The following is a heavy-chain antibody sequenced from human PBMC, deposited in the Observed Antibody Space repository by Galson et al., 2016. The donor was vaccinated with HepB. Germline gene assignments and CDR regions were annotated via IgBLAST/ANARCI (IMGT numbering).Heavy chain of an antibody. Sequence: SVKVSCKAFGYTFTNYYIHWVRQAPGQGLEWMGIMNPSDGSTGYAQKFQGRVTMTRDTSTRTVYMELSSLRSEDTAMYYCAREDTYCSGGSCYASPYIDYWGQGTLVTVSS. CDR3: AREDTYCSGGSCYASPYIDY. V-gene: IGHV1-46*03. D-gene: IGHD2-15*01. CDR1: GYTFTNYY. J-gene: IGHJ4*02. CDR2: MNPSDGST.